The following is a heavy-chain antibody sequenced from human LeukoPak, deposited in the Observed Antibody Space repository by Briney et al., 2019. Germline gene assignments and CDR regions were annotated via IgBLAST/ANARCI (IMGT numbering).Heavy chain of an antibody. V-gene: IGHV3-74*01. J-gene: IGHJ3*02. CDR2: INSDGSST. Sequence: GGSLRLSCAASGFTFSSYWMHWVRQGPGKGLVWVSRINSDGSSTRYAASVKGRFTISRDNAKNTLYLQMNSLRAEDTAVYYCARAGIGGAFDIWGQGTMVIVSS. CDR3: ARAGIGGAFDI. CDR1: GFTFSSYW. D-gene: IGHD2/OR15-2a*01.